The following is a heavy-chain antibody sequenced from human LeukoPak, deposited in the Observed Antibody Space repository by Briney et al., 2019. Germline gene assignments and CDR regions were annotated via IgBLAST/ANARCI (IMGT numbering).Heavy chain of an antibody. V-gene: IGHV4-34*01. D-gene: IGHD6-13*01. J-gene: IGHJ4*02. CDR1: GGSFSGYY. Sequence: SETLSLTCAVYGGSFSGYYWSWIRQPPGKGLEWIGEINHSGSTNYNPSLKSRVTISVDTSKNQFSLKLSSVTAADTAVYYCARAYGIAAAGTRGGFDYWGQGTLVTVSS. CDR3: ARAYGIAAAGTRGGFDY. CDR2: INHSGST.